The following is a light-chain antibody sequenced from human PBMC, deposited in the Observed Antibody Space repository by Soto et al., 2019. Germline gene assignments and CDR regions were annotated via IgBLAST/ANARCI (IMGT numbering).Light chain of an antibody. CDR2: ATS. CDR3: LQTCTTPWT. J-gene: IGKJ1*01. V-gene: IGKV1-39*01. Sequence: DIQMTQSPSSLSASVGDRVTITCRAGQSISEYLSWYQQKPGKAPKLLIYATSTLQSGVPARFSGSGSGKDFTLTISSLQPEDFATYYCLQTCTTPWTFGQGTKVEIK. CDR1: QSISEY.